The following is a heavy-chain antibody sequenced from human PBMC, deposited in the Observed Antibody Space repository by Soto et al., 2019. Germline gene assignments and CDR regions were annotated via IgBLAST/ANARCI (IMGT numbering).Heavy chain of an antibody. V-gene: IGHV1-18*01. D-gene: IGHD3-16*02. CDR3: ARDYCYTTNCSGGFDI. CDR2: ISGYNGNT. Sequence: GASVKVSCKTSGYTFTSYGISWVRQAPGQGLEWMGWISGYNGNTNYAQKFQGRVTMTTDTSTSTAYMELRSLRSDDTAVYYCARDYCYTTNCSGGFDIWGQGTMVTVSS. J-gene: IGHJ3*02. CDR1: GYTFTSYG.